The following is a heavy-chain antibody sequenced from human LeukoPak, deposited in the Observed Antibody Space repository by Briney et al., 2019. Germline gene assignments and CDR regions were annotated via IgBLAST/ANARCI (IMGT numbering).Heavy chain of an antibody. CDR3: ARAITDDFWSGYPSYYYMDV. V-gene: IGHV1-46*01. CDR2: INPSGGST. Sequence: GASVKVSCKASGYTLTSYYMHWVRQAPGQGLEWMGIINPSGGSTSYAQKFQGRVTITTDESTSTAYMELSSLRSEDTAVYYCARAITDDFWSGYPSYYYMDVWGKGTTVTVSS. J-gene: IGHJ6*03. D-gene: IGHD3-3*01. CDR1: GYTLTSYY.